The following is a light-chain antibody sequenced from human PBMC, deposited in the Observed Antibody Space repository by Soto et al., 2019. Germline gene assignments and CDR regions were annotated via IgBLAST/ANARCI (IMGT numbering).Light chain of an antibody. V-gene: IGKV3-20*01. J-gene: IGKJ4*01. Sequence: QSLSPGERAILSCRASQSVTSSSLAWYQQRPGRAPRLLISGTSIRATGIPDTFSGSGSGTDFTLTISRLEPEDFAVYYCQQYGSSPRTFGGGTKVDIK. CDR3: QQYGSSPRT. CDR1: QSVTSSS. CDR2: GTS.